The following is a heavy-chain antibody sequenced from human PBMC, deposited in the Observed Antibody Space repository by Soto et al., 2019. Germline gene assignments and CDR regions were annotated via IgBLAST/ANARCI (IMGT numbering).Heavy chain of an antibody. Sequence: PGGSLRLSCAASGFTFSSYAMSWVRQAPGKGLEWVSAISGSGGSTYYADSVKGRFTISRDNSKNTLYLQMNSLRAEDTAVYYCAKDRNQYSSSSQFDYWGQGTLVTVSS. CDR2: ISGSGGST. J-gene: IGHJ4*02. V-gene: IGHV3-23*01. CDR1: GFTFSSYA. D-gene: IGHD6-6*01. CDR3: AKDRNQYSSSSQFDY.